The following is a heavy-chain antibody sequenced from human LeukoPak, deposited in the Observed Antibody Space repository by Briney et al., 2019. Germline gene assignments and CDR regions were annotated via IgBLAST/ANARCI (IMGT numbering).Heavy chain of an antibody. D-gene: IGHD1-1*01. CDR3: ARDRLNTGTFDY. J-gene: IGHJ4*02. V-gene: IGHV4-59*01. Sequence: SETLSLTCTVSGDSISSYSWSWIRQPPGKGLEWIGYIFYGGYTNYNPSFKSRVTISVDTSKKQVSLKLTSVTAADTAVYYCARDRLNTGTFDYWGQGTQVTVSS. CDR1: GDSISSYS. CDR2: IFYGGYT.